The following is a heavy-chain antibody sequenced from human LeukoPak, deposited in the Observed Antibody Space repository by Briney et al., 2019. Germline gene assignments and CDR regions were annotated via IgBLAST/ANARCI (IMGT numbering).Heavy chain of an antibody. CDR3: ARLYYDSSGGRQRFDAFDI. CDR2: INPNSGGT. V-gene: IGHV1-2*02. Sequence: GASVKVSCKASGYTFTGYYMHWVRQAPGQGLEWMGWINPNSGGTNCAQKFQGRVTMTRDTSISTAYMELSRLRSDDTAVYYCARLYYDSSGGRQRFDAFDIWGQGTMVAVSS. CDR1: GYTFTGYY. D-gene: IGHD3-22*01. J-gene: IGHJ3*02.